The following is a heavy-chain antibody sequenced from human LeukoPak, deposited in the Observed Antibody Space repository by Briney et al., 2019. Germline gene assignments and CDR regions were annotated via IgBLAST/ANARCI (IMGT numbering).Heavy chain of an antibody. CDR3: ARDMAWRIAASFPD. D-gene: IGHD6-6*01. J-gene: IGHJ4*02. Sequence: GGSLRLSCAASGFTFSSYSMNWVRKAPGKGLEWVSSISSSSSYIYYADSVKGRFTISRDNAKNSLYLQMNSLRAEDTAVYYCARDMAWRIAASFPDWGQGTLVTVSS. CDR2: ISSSSSYI. CDR1: GFTFSSYS. V-gene: IGHV3-21*01.